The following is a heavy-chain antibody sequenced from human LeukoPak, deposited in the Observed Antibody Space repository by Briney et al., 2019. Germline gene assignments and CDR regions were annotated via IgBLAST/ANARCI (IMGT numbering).Heavy chain of an antibody. Sequence: PGRSLRLSCEASGFIFTTYTIHWVRQVPGRGPEWVANVNRDGSETYYLDSVKGRFTISKDNAKNSLYLQMNSLRAEDTALYHCARNNGMDVWGQGTTVIVSS. J-gene: IGHJ6*02. CDR2: VNRDGSET. CDR3: ARNNGMDV. CDR1: GFIFTTYT. V-gene: IGHV3-7*03.